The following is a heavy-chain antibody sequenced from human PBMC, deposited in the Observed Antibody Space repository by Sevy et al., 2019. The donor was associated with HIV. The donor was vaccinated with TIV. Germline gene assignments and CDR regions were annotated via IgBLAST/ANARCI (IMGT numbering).Heavy chain of an antibody. J-gene: IGHJ4*02. Sequence: ASVKVSCAASGYTFTTYGISWVRQAPGQGLEWMGWISGYTGNTNFARSFQGRVTMTTDTSTSTAYIELRSLTSDDTAVYYCARDKPQGVVIIPGSMWGGVDYWGQGTLVTVSS. CDR3: ARDKPQGVVIIPGSMWGGVDY. D-gene: IGHD3-16*01. CDR2: ISGYTGNT. V-gene: IGHV1-18*01. CDR1: GYTFTTYG.